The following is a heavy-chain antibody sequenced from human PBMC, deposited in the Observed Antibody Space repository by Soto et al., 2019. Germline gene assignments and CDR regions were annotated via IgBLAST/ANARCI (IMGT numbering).Heavy chain of an antibody. D-gene: IGHD3-3*01. J-gene: IGHJ4*02. CDR1: GYTFTNYG. V-gene: IGHV1-18*04. CDR2: ISAYNGKA. CDR3: ASQHNVHWSDSSDCVY. Sequence: QVQLVQSGGEVKKPGASVKVSCKASGYTFTNYGVSWVRQAPGQGLEWMGWISAYNGKANYAHNVQARVTMTIDTSTSTDYMELRSLRSDDPSVYYCASQHNVHWSDSSDCVYWVQGSLVTVSS.